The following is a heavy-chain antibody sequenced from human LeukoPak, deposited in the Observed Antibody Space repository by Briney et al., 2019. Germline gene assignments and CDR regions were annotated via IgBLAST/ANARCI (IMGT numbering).Heavy chain of an antibody. CDR3: ARGLGQQLYFDY. CDR1: GFTFSSYS. D-gene: IGHD6-13*01. V-gene: IGHV3-21*01. Sequence: GALRLSCAASGFTFSSYSMNWVRQAPGKGLEWVSSISSSSSYIYYADSVKGRFTISRDNAKNSLYLQMNSLRAEDTAVYYCARGLGQQLYFDYWGQGTLVTVSS. J-gene: IGHJ4*02. CDR2: ISSSSSYI.